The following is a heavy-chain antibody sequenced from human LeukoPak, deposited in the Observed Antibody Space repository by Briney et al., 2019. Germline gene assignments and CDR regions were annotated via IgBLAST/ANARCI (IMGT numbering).Heavy chain of an antibody. Sequence: SVKVSCKASGGTFSSHAISWVRQAPGQGLEWMGGIIPIFGTANYAQKFQGRVTITADESTSTAYMELSSLRSEDTAVYYCARRRDSGSLQHFDYWGQGTLVTVSS. D-gene: IGHD1-26*01. J-gene: IGHJ4*02. CDR1: GGTFSSHA. CDR2: IIPIFGTA. CDR3: ARRRDSGSLQHFDY. V-gene: IGHV1-69*13.